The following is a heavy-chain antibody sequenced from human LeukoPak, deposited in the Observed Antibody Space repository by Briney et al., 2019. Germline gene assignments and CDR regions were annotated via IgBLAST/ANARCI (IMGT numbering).Heavy chain of an antibody. Sequence: PGGSLRLSCAASGFTFSSYSMSWVRQAPGKGLEWVSGISVSGHKTYHADSVKGRFTISRDNSKNMVYQQMNSLRAEDTAVYYCVKDLVGYDSSGYRDYWGQGTLVTVSS. D-gene: IGHD3-22*01. V-gene: IGHV3-23*01. J-gene: IGHJ4*02. CDR1: GFTFSSYS. CDR3: VKDLVGYDSSGYRDY. CDR2: ISVSGHKT.